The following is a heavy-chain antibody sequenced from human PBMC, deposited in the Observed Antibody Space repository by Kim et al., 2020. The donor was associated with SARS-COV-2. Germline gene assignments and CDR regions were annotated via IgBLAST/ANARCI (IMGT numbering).Heavy chain of an antibody. CDR3: ARDPSGYDKPTTYCGGDCYTGGYFDY. Sequence: GGSLRLSCAASGFTFSSYAMHWVRQAPGKGLEWVAVISYDGSNKYYVDSVKGRFTISRDNSKNTLYLQMNSLRAEDTAVYYCARDPSGYDKPTTYCGGDCYTGGYFDYWGQGTLVTVSS. V-gene: IGHV3-30*04. D-gene: IGHD2-21*01. J-gene: IGHJ4*02. CDR1: GFTFSSYA. CDR2: ISYDGSNK.